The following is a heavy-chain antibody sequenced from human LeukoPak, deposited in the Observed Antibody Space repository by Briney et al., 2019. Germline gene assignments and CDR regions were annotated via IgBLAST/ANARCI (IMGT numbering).Heavy chain of an antibody. D-gene: IGHD3-22*01. Sequence: SETLSLTCAVSGYSISSGYYWGWIRQPPGKGLEWIGSIYHSGSTYYNPSLKNRVTISVDTSKNQFSLKLSSVTAADTAVYYCARTAIYYYDSSGYYHNWFDPWGQGTLVTVSS. V-gene: IGHV4-38-2*01. CDR1: GYSISSGYY. J-gene: IGHJ5*02. CDR2: IYHSGST. CDR3: ARTAIYYYDSSGYYHNWFDP.